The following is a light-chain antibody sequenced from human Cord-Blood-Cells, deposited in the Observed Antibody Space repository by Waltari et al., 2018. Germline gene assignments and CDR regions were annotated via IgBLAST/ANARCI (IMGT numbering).Light chain of an antibody. CDR3: SSYTSSSTA. V-gene: IGLV2-14*01. CDR1: SSDVGGYNY. Sequence: QSALTHHASVSGSPGPSITLTCTVTSSDVGGYNYVSWYQQHPGKAPKLMIYDVSNRPSGVSNRFSGSKSGNTASLTISGLQAEDEADYYCSSYTSSSTAFGGGTKLTVL. J-gene: IGLJ2*01. CDR2: DVS.